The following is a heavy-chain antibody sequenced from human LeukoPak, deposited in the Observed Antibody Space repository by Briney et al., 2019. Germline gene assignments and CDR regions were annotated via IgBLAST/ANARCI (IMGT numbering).Heavy chain of an antibody. D-gene: IGHD1-1*01. J-gene: IGHJ5*02. CDR3: AKRFTTGTTDWFDP. CDR2: INSDGSST. Sequence: PGGSLRLSCAASGFTFSSYWMHWVRQAPGKGLVWVSRINSDGSSTSYADSVKGRFTISRDNAKNTLYLQMNSLRAEDTAVYYCAKRFTTGTTDWFDPWGQGTLVTVSP. CDR1: GFTFSSYW. V-gene: IGHV3-74*01.